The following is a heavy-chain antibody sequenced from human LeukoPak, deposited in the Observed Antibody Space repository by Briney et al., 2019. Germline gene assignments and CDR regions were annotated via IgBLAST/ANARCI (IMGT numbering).Heavy chain of an antibody. CDR3: ASSDRRGYSYGAFDY. Sequence: GGSLRLSCAASGFTVSSNYMSWVRQAPGKGLEWVSVIYSGGSTYYADSVKGRFTISRDNSKNTLYLQMNSLRAEDTAVYYCASSDRRGYSYGAFDYWGQGTLVTASS. CDR2: IYSGGST. CDR1: GFTVSSNY. J-gene: IGHJ4*02. V-gene: IGHV3-53*01. D-gene: IGHD5-18*01.